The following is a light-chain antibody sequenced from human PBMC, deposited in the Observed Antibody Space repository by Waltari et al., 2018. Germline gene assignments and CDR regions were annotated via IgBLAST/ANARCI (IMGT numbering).Light chain of an antibody. J-gene: IGKJ1*01. V-gene: IGKV1D-13*01. CDR1: EDISSN. Sequence: IQMTQSPSSLSASVGDRVTITCRASEDISSNLAWYQQKPGKSPKFLIYKASTLESGVPSRFSGSGAGTDFNFTISSLQPDDFATYCCQHHNNDPWTFGQGTKVEI. CDR2: KAS. CDR3: QHHNNDPWT.